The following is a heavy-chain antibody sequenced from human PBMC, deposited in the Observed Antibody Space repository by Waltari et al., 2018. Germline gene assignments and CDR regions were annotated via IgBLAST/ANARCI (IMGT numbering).Heavy chain of an antibody. CDR3: ARESSGWIDY. D-gene: IGHD6-19*01. CDR2: INPNSGGT. CDR1: GGTFSSYA. V-gene: IGHV1-69*10. J-gene: IGHJ4*02. Sequence: QVQLVQSGAEVKKPGSSVKVSCKASGGTFSSYAISWVRQAPGQGLEWMGRINPNSGGTNNAQKFQGRVTMTRDTSTSTVYMELSSLRSEDTAVYYCARESSGWIDYWGQGTLVTVSS.